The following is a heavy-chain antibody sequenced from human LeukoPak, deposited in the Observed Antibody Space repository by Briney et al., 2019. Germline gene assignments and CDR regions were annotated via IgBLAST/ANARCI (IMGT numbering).Heavy chain of an antibody. Sequence: GGSLRLSCAVSGFTFSSYGMAWVRQAPGKGLEWVSGMNGNGGRIYYADSVKGRFTISRDNSKNTLYLQMNSLRAEDTAVYYCVKVAPSDYYDTTGYWGDHWGQGTLVTVSS. CDR3: VKVAPSDYYDTTGYWGDH. J-gene: IGHJ4*02. CDR1: GFTFSSYG. V-gene: IGHV3-23*01. CDR2: MNGNGGRI. D-gene: IGHD3-22*01.